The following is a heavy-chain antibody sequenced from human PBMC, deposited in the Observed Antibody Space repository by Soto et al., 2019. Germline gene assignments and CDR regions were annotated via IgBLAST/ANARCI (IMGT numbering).Heavy chain of an antibody. CDR3: AKERAPWYSSSWYSGVYFDY. CDR1: GFTFSSYA. J-gene: IGHJ4*02. CDR2: ISGSGGST. V-gene: IGHV3-23*01. Sequence: GGSLRLSCAASGFTFSSYAMSWVRQAPGKGLGWVSAISGSGGSTYYADYVKGRFTISRDNSKNKQYLQMNSLRAEDTAVYYCAKERAPWYSSSWYSGVYFDYWGQGTLVTVSS. D-gene: IGHD6-13*01.